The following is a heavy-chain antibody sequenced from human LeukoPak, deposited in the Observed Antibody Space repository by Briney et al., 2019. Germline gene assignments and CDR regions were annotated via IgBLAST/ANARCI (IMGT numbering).Heavy chain of an antibody. CDR2: ISAYNGNT. D-gene: IGHD6-13*01. V-gene: IGHV1-18*01. CDR1: GYTFTSYG. J-gene: IGHJ4*02. CDR3: ARDGYPGDSSSWFDY. Sequence: ASVKVSCKASGYTFTSYGISWVRQAPGQGLEWMGWISAYNGNTNSAQKLQGRVTMTTDTSTSTAYMELRSLRSDDTAVYYCARDGYPGDSSSWFDYWGQGTLVTVSS.